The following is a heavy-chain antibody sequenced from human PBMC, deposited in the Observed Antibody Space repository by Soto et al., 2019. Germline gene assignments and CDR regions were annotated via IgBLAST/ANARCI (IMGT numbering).Heavy chain of an antibody. V-gene: IGHV3-72*01. J-gene: IGHJ4*02. CDR1: GFTFSDHY. CDR3: ARSIRGQEGY. Sequence: EVQLVESGGGLVQPGGSLRLSCAASGFTFSDHYMDWVRQAPGKGLAWVGRTRNKANSYTTEYAASVKGRFTISRDDSKHSLYLQMNSLKTGDTAVYYCARSIRGQEGYWGQGNLVTVAA. CDR2: TRNKANSYTT.